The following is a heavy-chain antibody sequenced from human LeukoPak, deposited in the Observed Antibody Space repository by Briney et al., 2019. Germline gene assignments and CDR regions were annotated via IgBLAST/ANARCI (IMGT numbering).Heavy chain of an antibody. Sequence: GASVNVSCKASVYTFTTYDVNWVRQATGQGREWMGWVNPNSGNTGYARKFQGRVTITRNTSISTAYMQLSSLRSEDTAVYYCARRVSYGDFHYWGQGTLVTVSS. J-gene: IGHJ4*02. V-gene: IGHV1-8*01. CDR1: VYTFTTYD. D-gene: IGHD4-17*01. CDR2: VNPNSGNT. CDR3: ARRVSYGDFHY.